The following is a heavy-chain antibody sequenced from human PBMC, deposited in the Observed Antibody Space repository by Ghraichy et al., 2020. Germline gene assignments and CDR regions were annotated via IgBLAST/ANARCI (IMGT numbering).Heavy chain of an antibody. Sequence: GGSLRLSCAASGFTFSSYGMHWVRQAPGKGLEWVAVISYDGSNKYYADSVKGRFTISRDNSKNTLYLQMNSLRAEDTAVYYCAKQRELIDYYYYYGMDVWGQGTTVTVSS. CDR2: ISYDGSNK. CDR1: GFTFSSYG. J-gene: IGHJ6*02. D-gene: IGHD1-26*01. CDR3: AKQRELIDYYYYYGMDV. V-gene: IGHV3-30*18.